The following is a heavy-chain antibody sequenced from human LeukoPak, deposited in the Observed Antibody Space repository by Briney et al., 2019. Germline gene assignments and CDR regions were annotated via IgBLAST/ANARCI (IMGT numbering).Heavy chain of an antibody. Sequence: SETLSLTCTVYGYSLSSGYYWGWIRQPPGKGLEWIGSIYHSGSTYYNPSLKSRVTISVDTSKNQFSLKLSSVTAADTAVYYCARDLNYYGSGNWFDPWGQGTLVTVSS. CDR3: ARDLNYYGSGNWFDP. CDR2: IYHSGST. CDR1: GYSLSSGYY. V-gene: IGHV4-38-2*02. J-gene: IGHJ5*02. D-gene: IGHD3-10*01.